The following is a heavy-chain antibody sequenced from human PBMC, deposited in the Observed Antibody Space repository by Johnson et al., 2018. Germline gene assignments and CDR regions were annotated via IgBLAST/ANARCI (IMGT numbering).Heavy chain of an antibody. CDR2: ISGNGDET. J-gene: IGHJ6*03. Sequence: VQLVESGGGLVQPGGSRRLSCAASGFTFGSRAITWVRQAPGKGLEWVSTISGNGDETFYPDSVKGRFTLSRDNSKNTLDLQMDTLRVEDTAVYYCAKGGHLSHMDVWGNGTTVTVAS. CDR3: AKGGHLSHMDV. V-gene: IGHV3-23*04. CDR1: GFTFGSRA.